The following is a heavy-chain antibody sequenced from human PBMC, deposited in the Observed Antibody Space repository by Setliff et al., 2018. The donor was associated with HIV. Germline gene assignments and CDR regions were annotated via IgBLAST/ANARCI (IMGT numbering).Heavy chain of an antibody. CDR3: ARCAIVLVPAYFDP. Sequence: SETLSLTCTLYGASFSGYFWNWIRQPPGKGLEWIGRIHTSGNTNYNPSLKSRVTISVDTSKNQFSLKLSSVTAADTAVYYCARCAIVLVPAYFDPWGQGTLVTVSS. CDR2: IHTSGNT. D-gene: IGHD2-2*01. CDR1: GASFSGYF. J-gene: IGHJ5*02. V-gene: IGHV4-4*07.